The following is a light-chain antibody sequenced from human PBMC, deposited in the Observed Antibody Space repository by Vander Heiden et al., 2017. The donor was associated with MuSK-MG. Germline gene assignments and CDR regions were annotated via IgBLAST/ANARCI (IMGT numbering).Light chain of an antibody. CDR3: QQSYSNPRT. J-gene: IGKJ2*01. V-gene: IGKV1-39*01. CDR1: QSISTY. Sequence: DIQLTQSPSSLSASVGDRVTITCRASQSISTYLNWYQQKPGEAPKVLIYAASSLLGGVPSRFSGSGSGTDFILTINSLQPEDFASYYCQQSYSNPRTFGQGTKLEIK. CDR2: AAS.